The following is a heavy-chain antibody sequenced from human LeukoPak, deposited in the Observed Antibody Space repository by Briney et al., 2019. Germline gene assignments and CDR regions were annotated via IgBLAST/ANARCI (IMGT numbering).Heavy chain of an antibody. CDR2: INPNSGGT. V-gene: IGHV1-2*02. D-gene: IGHD2-15*01. Sequence: ASVKVSCKASGYTFTGYYMHWVRHAPGQGLEWMGWINPNSGGTNYAQKFQGRVTMTRDTSISTAYMELSRLRSDDTAVYYCARKYCSGGSCHRLDYWYFDLWGRGTLVTVSS. J-gene: IGHJ2*01. CDR1: GYTFTGYY. CDR3: ARKYCSGGSCHRLDYWYFDL.